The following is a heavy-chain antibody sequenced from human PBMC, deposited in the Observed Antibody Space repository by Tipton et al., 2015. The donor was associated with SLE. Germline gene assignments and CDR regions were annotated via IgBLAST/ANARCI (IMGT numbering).Heavy chain of an antibody. CDR2: IYYSGST. CDR3: ARISVDTTMAQRVDYGMDV. D-gene: IGHD5-18*01. CDR1: GASISSSSYY. Sequence: TLSLTCTVSGASISSSSYYWGWTRQPPGKGLEWIGSIYYSGSTYYNPSLKSRITMSVDTPKNQFSLKLTSVTAADTAVYYCARISVDTTMAQRVDYGMDVWGQGTTVIVSS. V-gene: IGHV4-39*07. J-gene: IGHJ6*02.